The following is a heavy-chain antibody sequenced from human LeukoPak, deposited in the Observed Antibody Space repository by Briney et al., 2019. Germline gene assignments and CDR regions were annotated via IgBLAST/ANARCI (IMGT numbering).Heavy chain of an antibody. V-gene: IGHV3-48*03. CDR3: AELGITMIGGV. D-gene: IGHD3-10*02. CDR2: ISISGSTI. Sequence: GGSLRLSCAASGFAFSSYEMNSVREAPGKGLEWVSYISISGSTIYYADSVKGRFTISRDNAKNSLYLQIHSLRAEDTAVYYCAELGITMIGGVWGKGTTVTISS. CDR1: GFAFSSYE. J-gene: IGHJ6*04.